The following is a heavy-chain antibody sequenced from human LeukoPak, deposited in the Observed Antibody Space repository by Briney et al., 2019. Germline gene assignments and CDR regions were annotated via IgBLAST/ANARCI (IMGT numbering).Heavy chain of an antibody. CDR1: GFIFSSYS. CDR3: AREGRAYRYSSSWYPTPSWFDP. CDR2: INSRSNDI. Sequence: GGSLRLSCAASGFIFSSYSMNWVRQAPGKGLEWVSSINSRSNDIYYADSVKGRFTISRDNAKNSLYLQMNSLRAEDTAVYYCAREGRAYRYSSSWYPTPSWFDPWGQGTLVTVSS. D-gene: IGHD6-13*01. J-gene: IGHJ5*02. V-gene: IGHV3-21*06.